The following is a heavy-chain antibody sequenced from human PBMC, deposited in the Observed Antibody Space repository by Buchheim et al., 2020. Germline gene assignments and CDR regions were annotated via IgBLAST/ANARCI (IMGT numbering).Heavy chain of an antibody. V-gene: IGHV4-34*01. D-gene: IGHD2-2*01. CDR3: ARDSLIVVVPAAMRAGYFQH. CDR1: GGSFSGYY. CDR2: INHSGST. Sequence: QVQLQQWGAGLLKPSETLSLTCAVYGGSFSGYYWSWIRQPPGKGLEWIGEINHSGSTNYNPSLKSRVTISVDTSKNQFSLKLSSVTAADTAVYYCARDSLIVVVPAAMRAGYFQHWGQGTL. J-gene: IGHJ1*01.